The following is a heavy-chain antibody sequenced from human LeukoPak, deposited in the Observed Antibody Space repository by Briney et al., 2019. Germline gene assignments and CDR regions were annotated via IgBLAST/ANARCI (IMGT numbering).Heavy chain of an antibody. V-gene: IGHV3-23*01. J-gene: IGHJ4*02. Sequence: GGSLRLSCAASGSTFNNYAMNWVRQAPGKGLEWVSGISGSGGSTYYADSVKGRFTISRDNSKNTLYLQMNSLRAEDTAVYHCAEDTHVLLWFGELLSPIDYWGQGTLVTVSS. CDR3: AEDTHVLLWFGELLSPIDY. D-gene: IGHD3-10*01. CDR1: GSTFNNYA. CDR2: ISGSGGST.